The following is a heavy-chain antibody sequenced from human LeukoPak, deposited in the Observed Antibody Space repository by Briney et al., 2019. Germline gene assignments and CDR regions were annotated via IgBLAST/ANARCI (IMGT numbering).Heavy chain of an antibody. J-gene: IGHJ4*02. V-gene: IGHV4-59*01. CDR2: IDYSGNT. CDR3: ARWYYDSSGYRYFDY. CDR1: GVSISSYY. Sequence: TPSETLSLTCTVSGVSISSYYWTWIRQPPGKGLEWIGNIDYSGNTKYNPSLKSRVTISVDTSKNQFSLKLSSVTAADTAVFFCARWYYDSSGYRYFDYWGQGTLVTVSS. D-gene: IGHD3-22*01.